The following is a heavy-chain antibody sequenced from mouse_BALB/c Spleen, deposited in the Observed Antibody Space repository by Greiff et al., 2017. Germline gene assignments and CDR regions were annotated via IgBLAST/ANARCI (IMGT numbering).Heavy chain of an antibody. CDR3: ARDYYGSRNYYAMDY. CDR1: GYTFTSYW. J-gene: IGHJ4*01. D-gene: IGHD1-1*01. Sequence: QVQLKQSGAELAKPGASVKMSCKASGYTFTSYWMHWVKQRPGQGLEWIGYINPSTGYTEYNQKFKDKATLTADKSSSTAYMQLSSLTSEDSAVYYCARDYYGSRNYYAMDYWGQGTSVTVSS. V-gene: IGHV1-7*01. CDR2: INPSTGYT.